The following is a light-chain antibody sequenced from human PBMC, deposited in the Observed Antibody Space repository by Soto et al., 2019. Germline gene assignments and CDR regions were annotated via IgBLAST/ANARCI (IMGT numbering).Light chain of an antibody. CDR2: DAS. CDR1: QSISVW. CDR3: QQYNKYPFT. V-gene: IGKV1-5*01. J-gene: IGKJ3*01. Sequence: DIQMTQFPSTLSASIGDRVTITCRASQSISVWMAWYKQIPGKAPQLLIYDASNLQSGVPSRFSGAGSGTEFTLTVSSLQPDVSATYYCQQYNKYPFTFGPGTKVHIK.